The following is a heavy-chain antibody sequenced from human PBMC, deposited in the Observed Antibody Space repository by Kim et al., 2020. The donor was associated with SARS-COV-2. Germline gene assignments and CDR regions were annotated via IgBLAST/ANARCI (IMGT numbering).Heavy chain of an antibody. CDR3: ARAWVSGFPFHH. J-gene: IGHJ4*02. V-gene: IGHV4-61*01. D-gene: IGHD3-10*01. CDR1: GGSISSTTYY. Sequence: SETLSLTCAVSGGSISSTTYYWNWIRPPPGMGLEWIGYIYYSGSNNYNPSHRRRATISVDTKKNQFPQKLSFMTADNTAVYYSARAWVSGFPFHHWGQGT. CDR2: IYYSGSN.